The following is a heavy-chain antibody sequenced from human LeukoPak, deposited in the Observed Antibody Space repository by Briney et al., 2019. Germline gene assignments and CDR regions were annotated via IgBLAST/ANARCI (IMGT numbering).Heavy chain of an antibody. D-gene: IGHD3-10*01. CDR3: ARDTWEGSGSYWAD. CDR1: GGSITSYY. V-gene: IGHV4-4*07. Sequence: PSETLSLTCSVSGGSITSYYWSWIRRPAGKGLEWIGRICSSGITNYSPSLKRRVTMSVDTSKNQFSLKLTSVTAADTAVYYCARDTWEGSGSYWADWGQGTLVTVSS. J-gene: IGHJ4*02. CDR2: ICSSGIT.